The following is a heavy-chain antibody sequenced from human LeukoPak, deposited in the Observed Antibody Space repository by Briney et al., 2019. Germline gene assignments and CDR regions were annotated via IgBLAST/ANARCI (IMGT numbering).Heavy chain of an antibody. D-gene: IGHD3-3*01. V-gene: IGHV4-34*01. CDR3: SGEGFLRFLEWFNWFDP. Sequence: SESLSLTCAVYGGSFSGYYWSWIRQPPGKGLEWIGEINHSGSTNYNPSLKSRVTISVDTSKNQFSLKLSSVTAADTAVYYCSGEGFLRFLEWFNWFDPWGQGTLVTVSS. J-gene: IGHJ5*02. CDR2: INHSGST. CDR1: GGSFSGYY.